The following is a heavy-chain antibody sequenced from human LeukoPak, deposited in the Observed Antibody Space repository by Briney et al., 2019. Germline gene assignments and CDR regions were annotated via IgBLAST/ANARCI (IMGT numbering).Heavy chain of an antibody. CDR1: GFTFSSYA. CDR2: ISGSGGST. D-gene: IGHD3-22*01. CDR3: AKGDRITMIVVVIQSFDY. J-gene: IGHJ4*02. Sequence: PGGSLRLSCAAPGFTFSSYAMSWVRQAPGKGLEWVSAISGSGGSTYYADSVKGRFTISRDNSKNTLYLQMNSLRAEDTAVYYCAKGDRITMIVVVIQSFDYWGQGTLVTVSS. V-gene: IGHV3-23*01.